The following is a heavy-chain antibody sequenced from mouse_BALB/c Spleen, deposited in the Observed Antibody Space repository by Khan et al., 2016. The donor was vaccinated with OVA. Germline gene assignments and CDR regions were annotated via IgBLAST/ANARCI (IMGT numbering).Heavy chain of an antibody. CDR2: INPTTGYT. CDR1: GYTFINYW. D-gene: IGHD1-1*01. J-gene: IGHJ2*01. Sequence: QVQLKESGAELAKPGASVKMSCKASGYTFINYWMNWVKQRPGQGLEWIGYINPTTGYTEYNLKFKDKATLTADKSSSTAHMQLSSLTSEDSAVYYCARRGPRWDFDYWGQGTTLTVSS. V-gene: IGHV1-7*01. CDR3: ARRGPRWDFDY.